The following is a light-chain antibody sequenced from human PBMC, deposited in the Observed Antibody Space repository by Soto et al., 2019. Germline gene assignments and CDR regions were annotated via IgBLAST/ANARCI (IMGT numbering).Light chain of an antibody. V-gene: IGKV3-11*01. CDR3: QQRSSWPIT. CDR1: QSVDSY. Sequence: TLSLSPGERATLSCRASQSVDSYLVWYQQKPGQAPRLLIFGASNRATGIPARFSGSGSGTDFTLTINSLEPEDFAVYYCQQRSSWPITFGQGTRLEIK. J-gene: IGKJ5*01. CDR2: GAS.